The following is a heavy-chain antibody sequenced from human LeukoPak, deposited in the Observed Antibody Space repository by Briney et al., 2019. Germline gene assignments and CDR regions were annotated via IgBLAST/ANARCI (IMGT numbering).Heavy chain of an antibody. V-gene: IGHV4-4*07. CDR1: GGSISSYY. D-gene: IGHD3/OR15-3a*01. J-gene: IGHJ4*02. CDR2: IYTSGST. CDR3: ARQPNYDFWTGFYTKVDYLDY. Sequence: SETLSLTCTVSGGSISSYYWSWIRQPAGKGLEWIGRIYTSGSTNYNPSLKSRVTMSVDTSNNQFSLKLSSVTAADTAVYYCARQPNYDFWTGFYTKVDYLDYWGQGTLVTVSS.